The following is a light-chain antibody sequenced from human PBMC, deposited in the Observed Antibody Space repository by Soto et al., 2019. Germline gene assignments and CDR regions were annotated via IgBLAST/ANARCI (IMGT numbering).Light chain of an antibody. J-gene: IGLJ1*01. V-gene: IGLV1-40*01. Sequence: QSVLTQPPSVSGAPGQRVTISCTGSSSNIGAGYDVHWYQQLPGTAPKLLIYGNSNRPSGVPDRFSGSKSGTSASLAITELQADVFSVYYCQSYASSLSGSFFLTATRSPS. CDR2: GNS. CDR1: SSNIGAGYD. CDR3: QSYASSLSGSF.